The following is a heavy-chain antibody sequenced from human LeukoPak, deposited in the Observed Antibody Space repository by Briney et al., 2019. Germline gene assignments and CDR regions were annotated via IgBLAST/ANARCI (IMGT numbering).Heavy chain of an antibody. J-gene: IGHJ6*02. Sequence: GRSLRLSCAASGFTFSSYGMHWVRQAPGKGLEWVAVISYDGSNKYYADSVKGRFTISRDNSKNTLYLQMYSLRAEDTAVYYCAKDASDYGDYYYGMDVWGQGTTVTVSS. CDR3: AKDASDYGDYYYGMDV. D-gene: IGHD4-17*01. V-gene: IGHV3-30*18. CDR1: GFTFSSYG. CDR2: ISYDGSNK.